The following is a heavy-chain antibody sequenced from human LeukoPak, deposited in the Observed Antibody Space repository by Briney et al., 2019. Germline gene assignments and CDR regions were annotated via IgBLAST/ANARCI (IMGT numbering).Heavy chain of an antibody. CDR3: ARDLLLYFGEVTMAFDY. CDR1: GDFFSGYY. CDR2: IKQDGSER. V-gene: IGHV3-7*01. Sequence: PSETLSLTCAVYGDFFSGYYWSWVRQAPGKGLEWVATIKQDGSERYYVDSVKGRFTISRDNAQNSLSLQMNSLRAEDTAVYYCARDLLLYFGEVTMAFDYWGLGTLVTVSS. D-gene: IGHD3-10*01. J-gene: IGHJ4*02.